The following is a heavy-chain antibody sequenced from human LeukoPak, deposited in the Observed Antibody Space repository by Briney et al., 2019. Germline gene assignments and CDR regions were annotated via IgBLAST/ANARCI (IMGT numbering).Heavy chain of an antibody. CDR3: AKKTTEAFDI. CDR1: GFTFSDYY. CDR2: ISGSGGST. J-gene: IGHJ3*02. V-gene: IGHV3-23*01. Sequence: GGSLRLSCAASGFTFSDYYMSWIRQAPGKGLEWVSAISGSGGSTYYADSVKGRFTISRDNSKNTLYLQMNSLRAEDTAVYYCAKKTTEAFDIWGQGTMVTVSS. D-gene: IGHD1-14*01.